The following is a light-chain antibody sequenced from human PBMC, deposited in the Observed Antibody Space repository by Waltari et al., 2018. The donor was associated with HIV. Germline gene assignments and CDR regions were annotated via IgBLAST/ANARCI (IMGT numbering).Light chain of an antibody. CDR1: SSDVGGYNY. CDR3: SSYAGSNVV. Sequence: QSVLTQPPSASGRPGQSVTLSCTGTSSDVGGYNYVSWYQQHPGKAPKLMIYEVSKWPSGVPDRFSGSKSGNTASLTVSGLQAEDEADYYCSSYAGSNVVFGGGTKLTVL. V-gene: IGLV2-8*01. J-gene: IGLJ2*01. CDR2: EVS.